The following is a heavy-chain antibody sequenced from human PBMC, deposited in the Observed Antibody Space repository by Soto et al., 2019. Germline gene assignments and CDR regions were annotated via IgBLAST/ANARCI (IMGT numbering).Heavy chain of an antibody. D-gene: IGHD3-10*01. J-gene: IGHJ6*02. CDR3: ARIRGEVIRGVIITDYYYYGMDV. Sequence: SGPTLVNPTQTLTLTCTFSGFSLSSSGMRVSWIRQPPGKALEWLARTEWNDDTYYSTARKNSLTISRDSSKHQVVLTMTNMDTVDPAPYYCARIRGEVIRGVIITDYYYYGMDVWGQGTPVTGSS. V-gene: IGHV2-70*04. CDR2: TEWNDDT. CDR1: GFSLSSSGMR.